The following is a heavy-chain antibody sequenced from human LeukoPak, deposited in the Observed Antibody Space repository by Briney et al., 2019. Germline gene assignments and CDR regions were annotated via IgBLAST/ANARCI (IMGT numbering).Heavy chain of an antibody. Sequence: ASVKVSSKASEYTFTSYYMHWVRQAPGQGPESMGIINPSGGSTSYAQTFQGRVTTTRDTSTTTLYMELSSLRSEDTAVYYCARDPSGLGMATILNYFDYWGQGTLVTVSS. CDR2: INPSGGST. J-gene: IGHJ4*02. CDR1: EYTFTSYY. CDR3: ARDPSGLGMATILNYFDY. D-gene: IGHD5-24*01. V-gene: IGHV1-46*01.